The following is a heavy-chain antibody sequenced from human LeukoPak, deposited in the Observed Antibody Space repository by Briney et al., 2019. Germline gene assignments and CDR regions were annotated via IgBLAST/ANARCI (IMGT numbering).Heavy chain of an antibody. V-gene: IGHV4-38-2*02. CDR2: IYHSGST. CDR3: AREGGIVVVTAESDY. J-gene: IGHJ4*02. CDR1: GYSISSGYY. D-gene: IGHD2-21*02. Sequence: SETLSLTCTVSGYSISSGYYWGWIRQPPGKGLEWIGSIYHSGSTYYNPSLKSRVTISVDTSKNQFSLKLSSVTAADTAVYYCAREGGIVVVTAESDYWGQGTLVTVSS.